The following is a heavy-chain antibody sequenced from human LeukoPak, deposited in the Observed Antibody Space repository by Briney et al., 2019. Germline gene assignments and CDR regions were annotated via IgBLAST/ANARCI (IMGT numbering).Heavy chain of an antibody. Sequence: SETLSLTCAVYGASFSGYYWSWIRQTPGKGLEWIGEINHSGSISYNPSLNSRITISVDTCKSQFSLELRSVNAADTAVYYCAKVYSSSSRDSFDVWGQGTVVTVSS. CDR2: INHSGSI. CDR3: AKVYSSSSRDSFDV. CDR1: GASFSGYY. D-gene: IGHD6-6*01. J-gene: IGHJ3*01. V-gene: IGHV4-34*01.